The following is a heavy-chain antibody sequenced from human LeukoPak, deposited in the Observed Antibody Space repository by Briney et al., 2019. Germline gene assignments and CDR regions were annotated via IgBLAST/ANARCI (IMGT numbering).Heavy chain of an antibody. J-gene: IGHJ4*02. Sequence: PGGSLRLSRAASGLSFSSYSMNWVRQAPGKGLEWVSYVSRGSSTIYYADSVKGRFTISRDNAKNSLYLQMNSLRDEDTAVYYGARETGNLFDYWGQGTLVTVSS. CDR2: VSRGSSTI. CDR3: ARETGNLFDY. CDR1: GLSFSSYS. V-gene: IGHV3-48*02.